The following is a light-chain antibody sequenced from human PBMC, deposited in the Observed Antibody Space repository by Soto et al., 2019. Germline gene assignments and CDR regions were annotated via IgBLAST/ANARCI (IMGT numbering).Light chain of an antibody. CDR3: QQYDKWPET. J-gene: IGKJ1*01. CDR1: QTVSTN. V-gene: IGKV3D-15*01. CDR2: GAS. Sequence: VMTQSPASVSVSPGERATLSCRASQTVSTNLAWYQQKPGQAPRLLIYGASGRATAIPARFSGSGSGTEFTLTISSLQSEDCGIYYCQQYDKWPETFGQGTKVDIK.